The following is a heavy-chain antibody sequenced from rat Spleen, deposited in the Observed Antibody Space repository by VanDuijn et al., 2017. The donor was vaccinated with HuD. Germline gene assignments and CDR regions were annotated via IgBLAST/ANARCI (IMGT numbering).Heavy chain of an antibody. CDR1: GFNFSDNA. CDR2: ISYGDSSGHSST. V-gene: IGHV5-17*01. CDR3: ATPGFDY. J-gene: IGHJ2*01. Sequence: EVQLVESGGGLEQPGRSLTLSCAASGFNFSDNAMSWVRQAPKKGLEWVATISYGDSSGHSSTYYRDSVKGRFTISRDNTRNTLYLQMDNLRSEDTATYYCATPGFDYWGQGDMVTVSS. D-gene: IGHD1-4*01.